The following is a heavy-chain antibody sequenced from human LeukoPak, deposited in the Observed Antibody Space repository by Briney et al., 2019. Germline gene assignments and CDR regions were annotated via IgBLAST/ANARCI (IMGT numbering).Heavy chain of an antibody. D-gene: IGHD3-22*01. Sequence: GGSLRLSCAASGFTFSSYAMSWVRQAPGKGLEWVSGVSGSGDNTYYADSVKGRFTISRDNSKNTLYVQVNSLGTEDTAAYYCAKGSYYDSSGSFYFDYWGQGTLVTVSS. J-gene: IGHJ4*02. CDR1: GFTFSSYA. CDR3: AKGSYYDSSGSFYFDY. V-gene: IGHV3-23*01. CDR2: VSGSGDNT.